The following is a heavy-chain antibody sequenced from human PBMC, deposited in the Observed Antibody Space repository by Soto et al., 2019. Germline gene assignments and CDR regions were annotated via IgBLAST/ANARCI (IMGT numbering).Heavy chain of an antibody. CDR3: ARDEGGYDISTGYYKAHHFDY. D-gene: IGHD3-9*01. J-gene: IGHJ4*02. CDR1: GYTFTHFY. Sequence: ASVKVSCKASGYTFTHFYITWVRQAPGQGLEWMVAISPHNFNTNYAQKFRGRVTLTTDKSTTTAYMDLRSLTSDDTAVYYCARDEGGYDISTGYYKAHHFDYWGQGVPVTVSS. V-gene: IGHV1-18*01. CDR2: ISPHNFNT.